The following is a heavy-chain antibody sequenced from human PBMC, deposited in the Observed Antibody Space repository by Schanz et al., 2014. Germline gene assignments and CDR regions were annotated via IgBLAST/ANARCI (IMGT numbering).Heavy chain of an antibody. CDR2: INPNSGGT. Sequence: QVQLVQSGSELKKPGASVNISCKASGYTFTTYALNWVRQAPGQGLEWMGRINPNSGGTNYAQKFQGRGTMTRDTXXSTAYMELSSLRSDDTAVYYCARELRLEYYFDSWGQGTQVTVSS. D-gene: IGHD4-17*01. J-gene: IGHJ4*02. V-gene: IGHV1-2*02. CDR3: ARELRLEYYFDS. CDR1: GYTFTTYA.